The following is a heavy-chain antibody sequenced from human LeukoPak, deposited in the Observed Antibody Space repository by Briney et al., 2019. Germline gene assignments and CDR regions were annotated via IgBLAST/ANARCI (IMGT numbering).Heavy chain of an antibody. D-gene: IGHD3-3*01. J-gene: IGHJ4*02. CDR3: ATTSPHPYYDFWSGYYRFDY. CDR1: EYTLTELS. CDR2: FDPEDGET. V-gene: IGHV1-24*01. Sequence: ASVKVSCKVSEYTLTELSMHWVRQAPGKGLEWMGGFDPEDGETIYAQKFQGRVTMTEDTSTDTAYMELSSLRSEDTAVYYCATTSPHPYYDFWSGYYRFDYWGQGTLVTVSS.